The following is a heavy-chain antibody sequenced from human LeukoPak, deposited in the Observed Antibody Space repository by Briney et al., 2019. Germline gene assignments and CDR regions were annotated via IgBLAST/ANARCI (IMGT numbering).Heavy chain of an antibody. D-gene: IGHD3-22*01. J-gene: IGHJ4*02. CDR2: ISADNGNT. V-gene: IGHV1-18*01. Sequence: ASVKVSCKASGYTFTSYGISWVRQAPGQGREWMGWISADNGNTHYAQKLQGRVTMTTATSTSTVYMELRSLRSDDTAVYYCARGSPPRRNYDSRGYYSYYFDYWGQGTLVTVSS. CDR3: ARGSPPRRNYDSRGYYSYYFDY. CDR1: GYTFTSYG.